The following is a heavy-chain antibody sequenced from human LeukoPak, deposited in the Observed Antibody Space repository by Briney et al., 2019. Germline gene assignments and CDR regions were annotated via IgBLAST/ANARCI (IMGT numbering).Heavy chain of an antibody. D-gene: IGHD4-23*01. CDR2: IQNDEIDK. Sequence: GGSLRLSCAASGFTFSTFGMHWVRQAPGKGLEWVAFIQNDEIDKFYADSVKGRFTISRDNSKNTMYLQMNSLRYEDTAVYYCAKERKLLPFDCWGQGTLVTISS. CDR3: AKERKLLPFDC. V-gene: IGHV3-30*02. CDR1: GFTFSTFG. J-gene: IGHJ4*02.